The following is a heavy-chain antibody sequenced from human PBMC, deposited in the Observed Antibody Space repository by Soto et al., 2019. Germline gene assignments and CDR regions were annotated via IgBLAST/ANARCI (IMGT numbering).Heavy chain of an antibody. CDR2: IIPIFGTA. CDR1: GGTFSSYA. Sequence: SVKVSCKASGGTFSSYAISWVRQAPGQGLEWMGGIIPIFGTANYAQKFQGRVTITADESTSTAYMELSSLRSEDTAVYYCAGRIWSRSDNSSPDPWREATLITVS. J-gene: IGHJ5*02. CDR3: AGRIWSRSDNSSPDP. V-gene: IGHV1-69*13. D-gene: IGHD6-13*01.